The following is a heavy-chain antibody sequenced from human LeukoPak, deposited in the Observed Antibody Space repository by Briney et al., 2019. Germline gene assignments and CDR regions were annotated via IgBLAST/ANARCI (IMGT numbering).Heavy chain of an antibody. Sequence: PSETLSLTCTVSGGSISSGGYYWSWIRQHPGKGLEWIGYIYYNGSTYYNPSLKSRVSISVDTSKNQFSLKLSSVTAADTAVYYCARTSAYSGYEFDYWGQGTLVTVSS. CDR3: ARTSAYSGYEFDY. D-gene: IGHD5-12*01. J-gene: IGHJ4*02. CDR1: GGSISSGGYY. CDR2: IYYNGST. V-gene: IGHV4-31*03.